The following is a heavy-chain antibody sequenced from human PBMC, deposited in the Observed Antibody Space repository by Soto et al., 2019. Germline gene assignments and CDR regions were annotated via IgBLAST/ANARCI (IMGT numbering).Heavy chain of an antibody. CDR1: GFTFSSFG. D-gene: IGHD2-15*01. J-gene: IGHJ4*02. CDR3: TYESNDHYSNSKWCFDS. Sequence: QVQLVESGGGVVQPGRSLRLSCAASGFTFSSFGMHWVRQAPGKGLEWVAVISNDGSAEYFADSVKGRFTISRNNYKNPVYLQMDSIRTEDTAVYYCTYESNDHYSNSKWCFDSWGQGTLVTVSS. V-gene: IGHV3-30*18. CDR2: ISNDGSAE.